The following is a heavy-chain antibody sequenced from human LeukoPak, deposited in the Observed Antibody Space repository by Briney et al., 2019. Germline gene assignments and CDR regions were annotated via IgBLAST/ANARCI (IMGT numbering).Heavy chain of an antibody. V-gene: IGHV1-69*13. CDR1: GGTFSSYA. CDR3: ARSGYSSGWARGVYYYGMDV. D-gene: IGHD6-19*01. CDR2: IIPIFGTA. Sequence: SVKVSCKASGGTFSSYAISWVRQAPGQGLEWMGGIIPIFGTANYAQKFRGRVTITADESTSTAYMELSSLRSEDTAVYYCARSGYSSGWARGVYYYGMDVWGQGTTVTVSS. J-gene: IGHJ6*02.